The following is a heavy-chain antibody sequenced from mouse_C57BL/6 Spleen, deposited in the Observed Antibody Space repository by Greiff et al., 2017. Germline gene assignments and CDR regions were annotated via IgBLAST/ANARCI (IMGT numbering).Heavy chain of an antibody. J-gene: IGHJ2*01. V-gene: IGHV5-4*01. D-gene: IGHD2-2*01. CDR3: ARDGGVTTLDY. CDR1: GFTFSSYA. CDR2: ISDGGSYT. Sequence: EVKLVESGGGLVKPGGSLKLSCAASGFTFSSYAMSWVRQTPEKRLEWVATISDGGSYTYYPDNVKGRFTISRDNAKNNLYLQMSHLKSEDTAMYYCARDGGVTTLDYWGQGTTLTVSS.